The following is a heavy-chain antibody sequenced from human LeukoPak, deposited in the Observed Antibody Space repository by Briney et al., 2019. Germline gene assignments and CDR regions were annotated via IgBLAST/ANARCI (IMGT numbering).Heavy chain of an antibody. CDR2: ISGSGGST. V-gene: IGHV3-23*01. D-gene: IGHD2-2*01. CDR3: AKAPFAPAAMRGYCYYYGMDV. J-gene: IGHJ6*02. Sequence: PGGSLRLSCAASGFTFRSYAMSWVRQAPGKGLEWVSAISGSGGSTYYADSVKGRFTISRDNSKNTLYLQMNSLRAEDTAVYYCAKAPFAPAAMRGYCYYYGMDVWGQGTTVTVSS. CDR1: GFTFRSYA.